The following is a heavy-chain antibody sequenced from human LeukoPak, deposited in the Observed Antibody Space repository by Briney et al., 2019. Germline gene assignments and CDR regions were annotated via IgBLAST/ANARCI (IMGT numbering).Heavy chain of an antibody. CDR3: ARLGARGG. CDR1: GGSFSGYY. CDR2: INHSGST. Sequence: PSETLSLTCAVYGGSFSGYYWSWIRRPPGKGLEWIGEINHSGSTNYNPSLKSRVTISVDTSKNQFSLKPSSVTAADTAVYYCARLGARGGWGQGTLVTVSS. V-gene: IGHV4-34*01. D-gene: IGHD3-10*01. J-gene: IGHJ4*02.